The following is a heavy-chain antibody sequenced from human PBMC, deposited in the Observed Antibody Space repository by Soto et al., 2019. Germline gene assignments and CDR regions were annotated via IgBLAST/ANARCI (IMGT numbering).Heavy chain of an antibody. V-gene: IGHV4-31*03. CDR3: ARFHPVLSAAGTLYYFDY. D-gene: IGHD6-13*01. CDR2: IYYSGST. CDR1: GGSISSGGYY. J-gene: IGHJ4*02. Sequence: SETLSLTCTVSGGSISSGGYYWSWIRQHPGKGLEWIGYIYYSGSTYYNPSLKSRVTISVDTSKNQFSLKLSSVTAADTAVYYCARFHPVLSAAGTLYYFDYWGQGTLVTVSS.